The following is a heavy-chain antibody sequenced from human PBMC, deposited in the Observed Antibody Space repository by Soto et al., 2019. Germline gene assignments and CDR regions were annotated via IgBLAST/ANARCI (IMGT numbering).Heavy chain of an antibody. CDR2: ISYDGSNK. J-gene: IGHJ4*02. Sequence: QVQLVESGGGVVQPGRSLRLSCAASGFTFSSYGMHWVRQAPGKGLEWVAVISYDGSNKYYADSVKGRFTISRDNSKNTLYLLLNSLRAQYTVVYYCAKDLYYDFWSGYPDYWGQGTLVTVSS. D-gene: IGHD3-3*01. CDR1: GFTFSSYG. CDR3: AKDLYYDFWSGYPDY. V-gene: IGHV3-30*18.